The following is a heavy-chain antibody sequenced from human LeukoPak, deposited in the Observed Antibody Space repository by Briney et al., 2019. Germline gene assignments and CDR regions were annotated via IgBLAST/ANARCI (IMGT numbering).Heavy chain of an antibody. D-gene: IGHD5-12*01. Sequence: PGGSLRLSCAASGFTFSSYAMSWVRQAPGKGLEWVSAISGSGGSTYYADSVKGRFTISRDNSKNSLYLQMNSLRAEDTALYYCAKDSRTHEGWLRLDYYYGMDVWGQGTTVTVSS. J-gene: IGHJ6*02. CDR1: GFTFSSYA. CDR2: ISGSGGST. V-gene: IGHV3-23*01. CDR3: AKDSRTHEGWLRLDYYYGMDV.